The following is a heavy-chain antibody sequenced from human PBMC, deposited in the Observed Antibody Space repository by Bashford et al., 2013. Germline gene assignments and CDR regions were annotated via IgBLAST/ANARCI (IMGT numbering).Heavy chain of an antibody. CDR3: ARVTVAADY. J-gene: IGHJ4*02. CDR1: GAPFRDYF. CDR2: INDSGST. V-gene: IGHV4-34*01. Sequence: SSETLSLTCAVYGAPFRDYFWSWIRQSPGRGLEWIGEINDSGSTNYNPSLKSRLTMSVDTIRQQISLRLSSVTAADSGVYYCARVTVAADYWGQGPWSPSPQ. D-gene: IGHD6-19*01.